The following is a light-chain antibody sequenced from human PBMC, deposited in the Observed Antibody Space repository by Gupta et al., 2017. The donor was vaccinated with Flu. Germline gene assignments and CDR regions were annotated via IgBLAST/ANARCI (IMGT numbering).Light chain of an antibody. CDR2: WAS. CDR3: QQYESTPLT. Sequence: DIVMTQSPDSLAVSLGERATINCKSSQSVLYSSNNKNYLAWYQQKPGQPPKLLIYWASTRESGVPDRFSGSGSGTDFTLTISSLQAEDVAVYYCQQYESTPLTFGRGTKVEIK. J-gene: IGKJ4*01. CDR1: QSVLYSSNNKNY. V-gene: IGKV4-1*01.